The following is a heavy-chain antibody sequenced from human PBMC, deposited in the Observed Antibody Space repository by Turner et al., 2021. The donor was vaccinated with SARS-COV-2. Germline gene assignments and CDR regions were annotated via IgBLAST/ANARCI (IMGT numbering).Heavy chain of an antibody. Sequence: QVQLVQSGAEVKKPGDSVKVSCKASGYTFTNYDINWVRQATGQGLEWMGWMNPNSGNTGYAQKFPGRVTMTRDTSISTAYMELSSLRSEDTAVYYCARLHGHCTSTSCYWDYYFGMDVWGQGTTVTVSS. CDR3: ARLHGHCTSTSCYWDYYFGMDV. CDR1: GYTFTNYD. CDR2: MNPNSGNT. J-gene: IGHJ6*02. V-gene: IGHV1-8*01. D-gene: IGHD2-2*01.